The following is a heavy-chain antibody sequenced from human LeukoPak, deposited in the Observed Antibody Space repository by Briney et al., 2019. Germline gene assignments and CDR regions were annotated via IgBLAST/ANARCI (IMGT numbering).Heavy chain of an antibody. CDR3: ARDYYYDSDGMDV. Sequence: SETLSLTCAVYGGSFSGYYWSWIRQPPGKGLEWIGVINHSGSTNYNPSLKSRLTISIDTPKNQFSLKLTSVTAADTAVYYCARDYYYDSDGMDVWGQGTTVTVSS. D-gene: IGHD3-22*01. CDR1: GGSFSGYY. J-gene: IGHJ6*02. V-gene: IGHV4-34*01. CDR2: INHSGST.